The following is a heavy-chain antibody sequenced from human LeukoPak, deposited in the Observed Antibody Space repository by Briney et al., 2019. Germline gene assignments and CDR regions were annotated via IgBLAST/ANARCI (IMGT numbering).Heavy chain of an antibody. CDR3: ASGCSGGSCYWRTKYYYYGMDV. J-gene: IGHJ6*02. CDR2: ISSSGSTI. D-gene: IGHD2-15*01. Sequence: PGGSLRLSCAASGFTFSDYYMSWIRQAPGKGLEWVSYISSSGSTIYYADSVKGRFTISRDNAKNSLYLQMNSLRAEDTAVYYCASGCSGGSCYWRTKYYYYGMDVWGQGTTVTVSS. CDR1: GFTFSDYY. V-gene: IGHV3-11*01.